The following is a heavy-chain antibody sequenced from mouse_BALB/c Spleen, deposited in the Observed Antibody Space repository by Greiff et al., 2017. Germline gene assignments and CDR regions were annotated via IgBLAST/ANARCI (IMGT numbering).Heavy chain of an antibody. CDR2: INPSTGYT. D-gene: IGHD2-10*01. CDR1: GYTFTSYW. V-gene: IGHV1-7*01. CDR3: ARARPYSFAY. Sequence: VQLQQSGAELAKPGASVKMSCKASGYTFTSYWMHWVKQRPGQGLEWIGYINPSTGYTEYNQKFKDKATLTADKSSSTAYMQLSSLKSEDSAVYYCARARPYSFAYWGQGTLVTVSA. J-gene: IGHJ3*01.